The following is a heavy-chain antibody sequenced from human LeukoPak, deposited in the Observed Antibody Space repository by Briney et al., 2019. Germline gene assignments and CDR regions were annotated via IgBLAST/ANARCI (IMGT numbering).Heavy chain of an antibody. CDR2: INPDSGGT. CDR3: ARVADGYYFDY. J-gene: IGHJ4*02. Sequence: GASVKVSCKASGYTFTGYYIHWVRQAPGQGLEWMGWINPDSGGTNYAQKFQGRVTLTSDTSISTAYMELTRLTSDDTAVYHCARVADGYYFDYWGQGTLVTVSS. D-gene: IGHD6-25*01. CDR1: GYTFTGYY. V-gene: IGHV1-2*02.